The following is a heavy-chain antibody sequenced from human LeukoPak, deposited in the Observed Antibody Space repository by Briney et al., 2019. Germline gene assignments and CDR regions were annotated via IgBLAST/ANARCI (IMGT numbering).Heavy chain of an antibody. CDR1: GGSISSGSYY. Sequence: SQTLSLTCTVSGGSISSGSYYWSWIRQPAGKGLEWIGRIYTSGSTNYNPSLKSRVTISVDTSKNQFSLKLSSVTAADTAVYYCARGLATWAAIHYFDYWGQGTLVTVSS. V-gene: IGHV4-61*02. D-gene: IGHD2-21*02. J-gene: IGHJ4*02. CDR2: IYTSGST. CDR3: ARGLATWAAIHYFDY.